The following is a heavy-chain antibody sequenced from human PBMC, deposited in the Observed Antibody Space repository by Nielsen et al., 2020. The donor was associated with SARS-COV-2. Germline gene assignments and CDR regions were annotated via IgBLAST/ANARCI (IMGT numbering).Heavy chain of an antibody. J-gene: IGHJ5*02. CDR1: GGALTLFS. CDR2: FDPEDGET. CDR3: ASGTTIFGVVINWFDP. Sequence: ASVKVSCKVSGGALTLFSMHWVRQAPGKGLEWMGGFDPEDGETIYAQKFQGRVTMTRDTSISTAYMELSRLRSDDTAVYYCASGTTIFGVVINWFDPWGQGTLVTVSS. V-gene: IGHV1-24*01. D-gene: IGHD3-3*01.